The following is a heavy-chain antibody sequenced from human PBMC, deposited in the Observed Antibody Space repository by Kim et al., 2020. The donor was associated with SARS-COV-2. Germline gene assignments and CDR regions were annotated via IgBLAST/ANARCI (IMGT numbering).Heavy chain of an antibody. CDR3: ARIYCSSTSCYWYFDL. J-gene: IGHJ2*01. D-gene: IGHD2-2*01. V-gene: IGHV4-30-2*04. Sequence: PKSRVTISVDTSKNQFSLKLSSVTAADTAVYYCARIYCSSTSCYWYFDLWGRGTLVTVSS.